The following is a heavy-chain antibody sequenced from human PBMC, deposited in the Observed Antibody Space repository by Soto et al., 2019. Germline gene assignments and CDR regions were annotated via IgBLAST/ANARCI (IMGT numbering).Heavy chain of an antibody. D-gene: IGHD1-1*01. J-gene: IGHJ4*02. V-gene: IGHV3-30*18. CDR1: GFTFSSYG. Sequence: GGSLRLSCAASGFTFSSYGMHWVRQAPGKGLEWVAVISYDGSNKYYADSVKGRFTISRDNSKNTLYLQMNSLRAEDTAVYYCAKDRVPNSAFDYWGQGTLVTVSS. CDR2: ISYDGSNK. CDR3: AKDRVPNSAFDY.